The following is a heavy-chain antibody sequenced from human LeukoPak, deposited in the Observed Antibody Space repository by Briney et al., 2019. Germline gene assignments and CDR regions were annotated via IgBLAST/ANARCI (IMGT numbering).Heavy chain of an antibody. Sequence: SETLSLTCTVSGGSISSSSYYWGWIRQPPGKGLERMGSIYYSWSTYYNPSLKSRVTISVDTSKNQFSLKLSSVTAADTAVYYCARGDCSGGSCYLFDYWGQGALVTVSS. CDR2: IYYSWST. CDR1: GGSISSSSYY. CDR3: ARGDCSGGSCYLFDY. D-gene: IGHD2-15*01. V-gene: IGHV4-39*01. J-gene: IGHJ4*02.